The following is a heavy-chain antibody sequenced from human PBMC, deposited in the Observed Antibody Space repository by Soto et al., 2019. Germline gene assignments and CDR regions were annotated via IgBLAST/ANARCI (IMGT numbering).Heavy chain of an antibody. CDR1: GFTFSTYA. Sequence: QVQLVESGGGVVQPGRSLRLSCAASGFTFSTYAMHWVRQAPGKGLEWVAVISYDGTNKYYADSVRGRFTISRDNSKNTLFLQMNRLRAEDTAVYYCAKDGGGYNYGYVMLDKYYYGMDVWGQGTTVIVSS. V-gene: IGHV3-30-3*01. CDR2: ISYDGTNK. CDR3: AKDGGGYNYGYVMLDKYYYGMDV. D-gene: IGHD5-18*01. J-gene: IGHJ6*02.